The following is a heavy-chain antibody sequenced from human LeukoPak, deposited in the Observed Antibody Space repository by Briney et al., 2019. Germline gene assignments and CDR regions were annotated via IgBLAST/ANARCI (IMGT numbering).Heavy chain of an antibody. CDR1: GDSISSSIYY. CDR2: IHYSGST. J-gene: IGHJ4*02. Sequence: SETLSLTCTVSGDSISSSIYYWGWIRQPPGKGLEWIGSIHYSGSTYYNPSLKSRVTLFVDTSKNQFSLKLSSVTAADTAVYYCARALTIFDYWGQGTLVTVSS. CDR3: ARALTIFDY. D-gene: IGHD3-3*01. V-gene: IGHV4-39*01.